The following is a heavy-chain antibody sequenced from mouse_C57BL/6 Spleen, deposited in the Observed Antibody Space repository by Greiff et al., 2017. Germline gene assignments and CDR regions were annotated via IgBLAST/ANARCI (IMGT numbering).Heavy chain of an antibody. CDR1: GFTFSDYG. J-gene: IGHJ3*01. CDR3: ARQKGYDYDGGTFAY. D-gene: IGHD2-4*01. CDR2: ISSGSSTI. Sequence: DVMLVESGGGLVKPGGSLKLSCAASGFTFSDYGMHWVRQAPEKGLEWVAYISSGSSTIYYADTVKGRFTISRDNAKNTLFLQMTSLRSEDTAMYYCARQKGYDYDGGTFAYRGQGTLVTVSA. V-gene: IGHV5-17*01.